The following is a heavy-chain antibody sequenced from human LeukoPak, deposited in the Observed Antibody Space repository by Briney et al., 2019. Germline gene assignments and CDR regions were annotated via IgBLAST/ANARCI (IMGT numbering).Heavy chain of an antibody. V-gene: IGHV3-7*01. J-gene: IGHJ4*02. CDR3: ARDTLGEGEDANYAVYYFDY. D-gene: IGHD4/OR15-4a*01. CDR1: GFRFNTYW. CDR2: IKQDGNEK. Sequence: AGSLRLSCAASGFRFNTYWMSWVRQAPGKGLEWVANIKQDGNEKYYADSVKGRFTISRDNGKNSLDLQMNSLRAEDTAVYYCARDTLGEGEDANYAVYYFDYWGQGTVVTVSS.